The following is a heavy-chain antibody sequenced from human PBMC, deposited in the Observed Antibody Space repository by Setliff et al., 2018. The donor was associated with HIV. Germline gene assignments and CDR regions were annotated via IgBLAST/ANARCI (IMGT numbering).Heavy chain of an antibody. CDR1: GFTFSKAW. J-gene: IGHJ4*02. CDR2: IKSKRDGGAI. Sequence: GGSLRLSCAASGFTFSKAWMNWVRRAPGKGLEWVGRIKSKRDGGAIDYAASVKGRFSISRDDSKSIAYLQMNSLKTEDAAVYYCTRERFGYYGSGSYYNYWGQGTLVTVSS. D-gene: IGHD3-10*01. CDR3: TRERFGYYGSGSYYNY. V-gene: IGHV3-15*01.